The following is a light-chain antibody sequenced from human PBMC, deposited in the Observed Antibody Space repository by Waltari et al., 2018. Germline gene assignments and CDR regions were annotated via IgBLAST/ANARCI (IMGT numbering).Light chain of an antibody. Sequence: DVQMTQSPSTLSASVGDRVTITCRASQRISGWLAWYQHKPGKAPKLLIYKTSTLQVGVPSRFSASGSVTEFILTISSLQPDDFATYFCQQYDSYPFTFGPGTKVDIK. CDR1: QRISGW. V-gene: IGKV1-5*03. CDR2: KTS. J-gene: IGKJ3*01. CDR3: QQYDSYPFT.